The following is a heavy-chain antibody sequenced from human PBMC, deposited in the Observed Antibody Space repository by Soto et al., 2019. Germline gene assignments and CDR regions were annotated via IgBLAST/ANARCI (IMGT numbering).Heavy chain of an antibody. D-gene: IGHD1-26*01. J-gene: IGHJ1*01. CDR1: GFTFSSYE. Sequence: GGSLRLSCAASGFTFSSYEMNWVRQAPGKGLEWVSYISSSGSTIYYADSVKGRFTISRDNAKNSLYLQMNSLRAEDTAVYYCARAPSGSYARYFQHWGQGTLVTVSS. V-gene: IGHV3-48*03. CDR2: ISSSGSTI. CDR3: ARAPSGSYARYFQH.